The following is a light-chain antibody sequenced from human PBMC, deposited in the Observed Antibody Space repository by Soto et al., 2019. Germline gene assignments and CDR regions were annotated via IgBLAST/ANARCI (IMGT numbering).Light chain of an antibody. Sequence: QTVVTQEPSFSVSPGRTVTLTCGLSSGSVSTSYYPSWYQQTPGQAPRTLIYSTNTRSSGVPDRFSGSILGNKAALNITGAQADDESDYYCVLYMGSGIGVFGGGTKLTVL. J-gene: IGLJ3*02. V-gene: IGLV8-61*01. CDR2: STN. CDR1: SGSVSTSYY. CDR3: VLYMGSGIGV.